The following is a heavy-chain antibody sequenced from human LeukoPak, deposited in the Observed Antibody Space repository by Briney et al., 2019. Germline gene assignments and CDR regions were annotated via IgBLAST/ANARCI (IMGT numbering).Heavy chain of an antibody. V-gene: IGHV4-30-4*08. Sequence: PSETLSLTCTVSGGSISSGDYYWSWIRQPPGKGLEWIGYIYYSGSTYYNPSLKSRVTISVDTSKNQFSLKLSSVTAADTAVYYCARDAPPAAAENSEASRTDYWGQGTLVTVSS. CDR1: GGSISSGDYY. D-gene: IGHD6-13*01. CDR2: IYYSGST. CDR3: ARDAPPAAAENSEASRTDY. J-gene: IGHJ4*02.